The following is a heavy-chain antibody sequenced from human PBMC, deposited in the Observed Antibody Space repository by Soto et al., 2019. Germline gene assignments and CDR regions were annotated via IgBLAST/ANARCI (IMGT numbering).Heavy chain of an antibody. CDR2: IYPGDSDI. D-gene: IGHD3-22*01. CDR1: GYIFHNYW. Sequence: GESLKISCKGSGYIFHNYWIGWVRQMPGKGLEWMGIIYPGDSDIRYNPSFQGQVTISADRSTSTVFLQWASLKASDTAVYFCARKDKSGYFNWFDPWGQGTLVTVSS. V-gene: IGHV5-51*01. CDR3: ARKDKSGYFNWFDP. J-gene: IGHJ5*02.